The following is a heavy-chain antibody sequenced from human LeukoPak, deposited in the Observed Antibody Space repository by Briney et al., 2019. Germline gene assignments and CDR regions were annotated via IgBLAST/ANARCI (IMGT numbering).Heavy chain of an antibody. CDR3: ARVPIAAAVDGMDV. Sequence: PSETLSLTCTVSGGSISSYYWSWIRQPPGKGLEWIGYIYYSGSTNYNPSLKSRVTISVDTSKNQFSLKLSSVTAADTAVYYCARVPIAAAVDGMDVWGQGTTVTVSS. V-gene: IGHV4-59*01. CDR2: IYYSGST. CDR1: GGSISSYY. J-gene: IGHJ6*02. D-gene: IGHD6-13*01.